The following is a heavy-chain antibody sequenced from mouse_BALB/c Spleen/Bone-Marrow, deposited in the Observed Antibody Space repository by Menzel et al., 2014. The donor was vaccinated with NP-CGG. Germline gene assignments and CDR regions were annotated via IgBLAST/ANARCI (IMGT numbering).Heavy chain of an antibody. D-gene: IGHD2-4*01. J-gene: IGHJ4*01. CDR2: IWGDGST. Sequence: VQLQQSGPGLVAPSQSLSITCTVSGFSLTGYGVSWVRRPPGKGLGWLGMIWGDGSTDYNSALKSRLSISKDNSKSQVFLKVNSLQTEDTARYYCARDSLLITRALDYWGQGTSVTVSS. V-gene: IGHV2-6-7*01. CDR3: ARDSLLITRALDY. CDR1: GFSLTGYG.